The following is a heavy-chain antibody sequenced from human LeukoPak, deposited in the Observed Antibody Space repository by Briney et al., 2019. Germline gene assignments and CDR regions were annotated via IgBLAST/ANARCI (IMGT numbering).Heavy chain of an antibody. J-gene: IGHJ4*02. V-gene: IGHV3-11*06. CDR3: ARVIAAAGVIYYFDY. Sequence: GGSLRLSCAASVFTFSDYYISCIRRSPRGGLGCVSYISSSSSYTNYADSVKARFTTSRANAKTPLYLQMTSLRAEDTAVYYCARVIAAAGVIYYFDYWGQGTLVTVSS. D-gene: IGHD6-13*01. CDR2: ISSSSSYT. CDR1: VFTFSDYY.